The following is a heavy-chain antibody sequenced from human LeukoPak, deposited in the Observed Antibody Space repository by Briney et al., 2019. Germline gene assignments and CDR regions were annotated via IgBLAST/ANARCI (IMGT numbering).Heavy chain of an antibody. D-gene: IGHD3-3*01. J-gene: IGHJ4*02. CDR2: IYYSGST. Sequence: SETLSLTCTVSGGSISSGDYYWSWIRQPPGKGLEWIGYIYYSGSTYYNPSLKSRVTISVDTSKNQSSLKLSSVTAADTAVYYCARGAIFGVVIINGFDYWGQGTLVTVSS. CDR3: ARGAIFGVVIINGFDY. V-gene: IGHV4-30-4*08. CDR1: GGSISSGDYY.